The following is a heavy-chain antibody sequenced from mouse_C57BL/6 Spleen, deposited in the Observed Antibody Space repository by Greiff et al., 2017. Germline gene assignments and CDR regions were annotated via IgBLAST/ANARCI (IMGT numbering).Heavy chain of an antibody. J-gene: IGHJ3*01. D-gene: IGHD2-4*01. V-gene: IGHV1-18*01. CDR1: GYTFTDYN. CDR2: INPNNGGT. Sequence: EVKLVESGPELVKPGASVKIPCKASGYTFTDYNMDWVKQSHGKSLEWIGDINPNNGGTIYNQKFKGKATLTVDKSSSTAYMELRSLTSEDTAVYYCARGLRRGFAYWGQGTLVTVSA. CDR3: ARGLRRGFAY.